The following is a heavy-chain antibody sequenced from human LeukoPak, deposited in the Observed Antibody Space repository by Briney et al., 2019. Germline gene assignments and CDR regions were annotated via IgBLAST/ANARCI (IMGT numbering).Heavy chain of an antibody. CDR3: TTVGLYDFWGGYYIPPHYMDV. D-gene: IGHD3-3*01. Sequence: GGSLRLSCAASGFTFSNAWMSWVRQAPGKGLEWVGRIKSKTDGGTTDYAAPVKGRFTISRDDSKNTLYLQMNSLKTEDTAVYYCTTVGLYDFWGGYYIPPHYMDVWGKGTTVTVSS. CDR1: GFTFSNAW. CDR2: IKSKTDGGTT. V-gene: IGHV3-15*01. J-gene: IGHJ6*03.